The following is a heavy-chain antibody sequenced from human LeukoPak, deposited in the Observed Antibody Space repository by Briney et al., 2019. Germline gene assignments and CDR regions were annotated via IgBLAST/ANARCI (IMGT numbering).Heavy chain of an antibody. Sequence: GGSLRLSCAASGFTFSTYAMSWVRQAPGKGLEWVSAVRGTGSDTYYADSVRGRFTISRDNSKNTLYLQMDRLRAEDTAIYLCAKTSRRSSNYDSPYDYWGQGTLVTVSS. CDR3: AKTSRRSSNYDSPYDY. CDR2: VRGTGSDT. J-gene: IGHJ4*02. CDR1: GFTFSTYA. D-gene: IGHD4-11*01. V-gene: IGHV3-23*01.